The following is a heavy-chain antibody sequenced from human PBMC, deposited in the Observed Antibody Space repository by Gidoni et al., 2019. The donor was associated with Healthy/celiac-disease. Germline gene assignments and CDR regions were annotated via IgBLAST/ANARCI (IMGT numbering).Heavy chain of an antibody. Sequence: QVQQVQSGAEVKKPGASVKVSCKASGYTFTSDGISWVRQAPGQGLAWMGWISAYNGNTNYAQKLQGRVTMTTDTPTSTAYMELRSLISDDTAVYYCARDGEVVPAAISWFDPWGQGTLVTVSS. V-gene: IGHV1-18*01. CDR3: ARDGEVVPAAISWFDP. J-gene: IGHJ5*02. CDR2: ISAYNGNT. D-gene: IGHD2-2*01. CDR1: GYTFTSDG.